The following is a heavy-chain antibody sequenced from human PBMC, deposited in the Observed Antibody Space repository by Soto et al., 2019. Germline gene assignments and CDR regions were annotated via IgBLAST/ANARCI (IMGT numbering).Heavy chain of an antibody. J-gene: IGHJ3*02. Sequence: QVQLVQSGAEVKKPGSSVKVSCKASGGTFSSYAISWVRQAPGQGLEWMGGIIPIFGTANYAQKFQGRVTITADESTSTAYMELSSLRSEDTAVYYCARRRTYYYDSSGYYPGAFGIWGQGTMVTVSS. CDR3: ARRRTYYYDSSGYYPGAFGI. V-gene: IGHV1-69*01. D-gene: IGHD3-22*01. CDR2: IIPIFGTA. CDR1: GGTFSSYA.